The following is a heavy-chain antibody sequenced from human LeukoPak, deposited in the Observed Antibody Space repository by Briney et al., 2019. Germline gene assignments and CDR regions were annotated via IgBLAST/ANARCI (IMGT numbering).Heavy chain of an antibody. V-gene: IGHV3-74*01. CDR2: INGDGSST. Sequence: GGPLRLSCAASGLSFTTYWMHWVRQAPGAGLVWVSRINGDGSSTNYADSVKGRFTISRDNAKNTLYLQMNSLRAEDTAVYYCARGGSYYGDFYYWGQGTLVTVSS. D-gene: IGHD4-17*01. CDR1: GLSFTTYW. CDR3: ARGGSYYGDFYY. J-gene: IGHJ4*02.